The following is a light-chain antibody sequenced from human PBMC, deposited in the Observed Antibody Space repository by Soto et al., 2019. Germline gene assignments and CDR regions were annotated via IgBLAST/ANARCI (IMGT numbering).Light chain of an antibody. Sequence: IVLTQSTGTLSLSPGERATLSCRASQSVSSNHLAWYQQKPGQAPRLLIYGGSSRATGIPVRFSGSGSETDFTLTITRLEPEDFAVYFCQQYGSSPATFGQVGKVDIK. V-gene: IGKV3-20*01. J-gene: IGKJ1*01. CDR3: QQYGSSPAT. CDR2: GGS. CDR1: QSVSSNH.